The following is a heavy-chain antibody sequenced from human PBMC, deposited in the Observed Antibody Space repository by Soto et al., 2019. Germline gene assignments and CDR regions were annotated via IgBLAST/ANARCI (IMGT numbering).Heavy chain of an antibody. CDR1: GFTFINAW. Sequence: EVQVVESGGDLVKPGGSLRLSCAASGFTFINAWMSWVRQAPGKGLEWVGRIKSQADGGTTDYAAPVKGRFTISRDDAENTLYLQINSLKTEDTAVYYCTRDLGWFDPRGQGTLVTVSS. CDR2: IKSQADGGTT. J-gene: IGHJ5*02. V-gene: IGHV3-15*01. CDR3: TRDLGWFDP.